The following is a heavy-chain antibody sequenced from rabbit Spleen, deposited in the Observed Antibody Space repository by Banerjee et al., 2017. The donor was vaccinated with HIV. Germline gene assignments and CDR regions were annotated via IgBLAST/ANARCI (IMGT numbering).Heavy chain of an antibody. Sequence: QSLEESGGGLVTPGGSLTLTCTASGFSFSGGNDMCWVRQAPGKGLEWIGCISSVSSGSTSYASWAKGRFTISKTSSTTVTLQMTSLTAADTAAYFCARDGYSRGRYAQNLNLWGQGTLVTVS. D-gene: IGHD4-1*01. CDR1: GFSFSGGND. CDR3: ARDGYSRGRYAQNLNL. V-gene: IGHV1S40*01. CDR2: ISSVSSGST. J-gene: IGHJ4*01.